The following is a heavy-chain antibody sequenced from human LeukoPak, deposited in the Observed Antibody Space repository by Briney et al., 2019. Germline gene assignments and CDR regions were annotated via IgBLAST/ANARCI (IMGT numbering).Heavy chain of an antibody. CDR3: ARAALHYYDSSGYYYLDY. CDR1: GFTFSSYA. D-gene: IGHD3-22*01. V-gene: IGHV3-30*01. Sequence: GGSLRLSCAASGFTFSSYAMHWVRQAPGKGLEWVAVISYDGSNKYYADSVKGRFTIFRDNSKNTLYLQMNSLRAEDTAVYYCARAALHYYDSSGYYYLDYWGQGTPVTVSS. CDR2: ISYDGSNK. J-gene: IGHJ4*02.